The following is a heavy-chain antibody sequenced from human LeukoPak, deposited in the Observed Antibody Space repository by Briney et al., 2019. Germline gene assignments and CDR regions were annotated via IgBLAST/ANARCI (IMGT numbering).Heavy chain of an antibody. CDR3: ARKVGATHALDY. D-gene: IGHD1-26*01. CDR2: IWYDGSNK. CDR1: GFTFSSYG. V-gene: IGHV3-33*01. Sequence: GGSLRLSCAASGFTFSSYGMHWVRQAPGKGLEWVAVIWYDGSNKYYADSVKGRFTISRDNSKNTLYLQMNSLRAEDTAVYYCARKVGATHALDYRGQGTLVTVSS. J-gene: IGHJ4*02.